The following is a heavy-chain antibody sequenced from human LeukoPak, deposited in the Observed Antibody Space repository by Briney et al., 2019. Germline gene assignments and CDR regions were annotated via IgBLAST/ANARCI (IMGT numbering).Heavy chain of an antibody. D-gene: IGHD6-6*01. Sequence: SVKVSCKASGGTFIIYAISWVRQAPGQGLEWMGGIIPIFGTANYAQKFQGRVTITTDESTSTAYMELSSLRSEDTAVYYCARDFQYSSSSGWFDPWGQGTLVTVSS. CDR2: IIPIFGTA. J-gene: IGHJ5*02. CDR3: ARDFQYSSSSGWFDP. CDR1: GGTFIIYA. V-gene: IGHV1-69*05.